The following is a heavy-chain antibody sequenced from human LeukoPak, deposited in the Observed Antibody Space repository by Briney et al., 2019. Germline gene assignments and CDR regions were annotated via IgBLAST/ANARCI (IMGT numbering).Heavy chain of an antibody. Sequence: PGGSLRLSCAASGFTFSSYSMNWVRQAPGKGLEWVSSISSSSSYIYYADSGKGRFTISRDNARNSLYLQMNSLRAEDTAVYYCTRDGAYYDSSGYLHRYYYGMDVWGQGTTVTVSS. CDR3: TRDGAYYDSSGYLHRYYYGMDV. CDR1: GFTFSSYS. CDR2: ISSSSSYI. J-gene: IGHJ6*02. V-gene: IGHV3-21*01. D-gene: IGHD3-22*01.